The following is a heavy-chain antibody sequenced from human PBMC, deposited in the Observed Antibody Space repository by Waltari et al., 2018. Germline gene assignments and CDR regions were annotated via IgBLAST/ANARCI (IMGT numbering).Heavy chain of an antibody. V-gene: IGHV4-39*01. CDR2: FHHGGNT. D-gene: IGHD5-18*01. Sequence: QLQLQEPGPGLVEPSETLSPTCTVYGGSISSGLYYRGWIRQPPEKGVEWIGSFHHGGNTVHNPSLKSRVTISVDRSTDQFSLKWYSLTAADTAVYYCARHGGESYGYLWVDPWGQGTLVTVSS. CDR1: GGSISSGLYY. CDR3: ARHGGESYGYLWVDP. J-gene: IGHJ5*02.